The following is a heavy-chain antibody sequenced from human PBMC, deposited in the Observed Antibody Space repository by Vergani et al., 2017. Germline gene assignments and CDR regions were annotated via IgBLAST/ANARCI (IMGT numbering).Heavy chain of an antibody. V-gene: IGHV3-15*01. CDR2: IKSKTDGGTT. D-gene: IGHD3-3*01. Sequence: EVQLVESGGGLVQPGGSLKLSCAASGFTFSNAWMSWVRQAPGKGLAWVGRIKSKTDGGTTDYAAPVKGRFTISRDDSKNTLYLQMNSLKTEDTAVYYCTTDAFTICGVVTHFDYWGQGTLVTVSS. CDR3: TTDAFTICGVVTHFDY. CDR1: GFTFSNAW. J-gene: IGHJ4*02.